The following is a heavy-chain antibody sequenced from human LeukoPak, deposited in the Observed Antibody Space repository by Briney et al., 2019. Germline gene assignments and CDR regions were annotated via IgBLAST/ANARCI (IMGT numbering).Heavy chain of an antibody. Sequence: KTSETLSLTCAVYGGSFSGYYWSWIRQPPGKGLEWIGEIYHSGSTNYNPSLKSRVTISVDKSKNQFSLKLSSVTAADTAVYYCASLYYYDSSGYSLRPYWGQGTLVTVSS. J-gene: IGHJ4*02. V-gene: IGHV4-34*01. D-gene: IGHD3-22*01. CDR2: IYHSGST. CDR1: GGSFSGYY. CDR3: ASLYYYDSSGYSLRPY.